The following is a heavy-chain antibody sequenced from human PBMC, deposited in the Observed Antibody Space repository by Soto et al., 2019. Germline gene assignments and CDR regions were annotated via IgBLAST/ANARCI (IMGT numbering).Heavy chain of an antibody. J-gene: IGHJ6*02. V-gene: IGHV3-48*02. CDR1: GFTFSSYS. D-gene: IGHD6-19*01. CDR2: ISSSSSTI. Sequence: GGSLRLSCAASGFTFSSYSMNWVRQAPGKGLEWVSYISSSSSTIYYADSVKGRFTISRDNAKNSLYLQMNSLRDEDTAVYYSARDATPGYSSGWSLYYYGMDVWGQGTTVTVSS. CDR3: ARDATPGYSSGWSLYYYGMDV.